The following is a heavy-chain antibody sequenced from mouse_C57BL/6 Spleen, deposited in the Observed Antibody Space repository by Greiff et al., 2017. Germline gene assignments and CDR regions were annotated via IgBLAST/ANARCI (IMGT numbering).Heavy chain of an antibody. CDR3: ARGEATVVAHYAMDY. D-gene: IGHD1-1*01. Sequence: EVQLVESGPGLVEPSQSLSLTCSVTGYSITSGYYWNWIRQFPGNKLEWMGYISYDGSNNYNPSLKNRISITRDTSKNQFFLKLNSVTTEDTATYYCARGEATVVAHYAMDYWGQGTSVTVSS. CDR2: ISYDGSN. J-gene: IGHJ4*01. V-gene: IGHV3-6*01. CDR1: GYSITSGYY.